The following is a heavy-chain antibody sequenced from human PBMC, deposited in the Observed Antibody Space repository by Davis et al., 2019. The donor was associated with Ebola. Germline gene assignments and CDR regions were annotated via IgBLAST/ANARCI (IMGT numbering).Heavy chain of an antibody. V-gene: IGHV3-7*01. Sequence: PGGSLRLSCAASGFTFSAYWMTWVRQAPGKGLEWVANIKQDGSEKYYVDSVKGRFTISRDNSKNTLYLQMNSLKAEDTAVYYCARLGSGHGYFDSREAVLDAFDIWGQGTMVTVSS. CDR1: GFTFSAYW. CDR3: ARLGSGHGYFDSREAVLDAFDI. CDR2: IKQDGSEK. J-gene: IGHJ3*02. D-gene: IGHD3-22*01.